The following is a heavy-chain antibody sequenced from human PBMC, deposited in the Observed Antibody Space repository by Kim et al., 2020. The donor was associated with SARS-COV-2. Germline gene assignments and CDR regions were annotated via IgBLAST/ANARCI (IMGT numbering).Heavy chain of an antibody. CDR2: ISYDGSNK. D-gene: IGHD2-2*01. CDR3: AKDQGVVVPAALSC. Sequence: GGSLRLSCAASGFTFSSYGMHWVRQAPGKGLEWVAVISYDGSNKYYADSVKGRFTISRDNSKNTLYLQMNSLRAEDTAVYYCAKDQGVVVPAALSCWGQG. V-gene: IGHV3-30*18. CDR1: GFTFSSYG. J-gene: IGHJ1*01.